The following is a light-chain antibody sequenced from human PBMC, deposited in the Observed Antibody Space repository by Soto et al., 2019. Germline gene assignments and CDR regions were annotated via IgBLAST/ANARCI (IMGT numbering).Light chain of an antibody. V-gene: IGLV2-14*01. CDR1: SSDVGAYNY. CDR3: NSDTNSNTYV. Sequence: QSALTQPASVSGSPGQGITISCSGTSSDVGAYNYVSWYQQYPGKAPKLMIYDVSNRPSGVSNRFSGSKSGNTASLTISRLQAEDEADYYCNSDTNSNTYVFGSGTKLTVL. J-gene: IGLJ1*01. CDR2: DVS.